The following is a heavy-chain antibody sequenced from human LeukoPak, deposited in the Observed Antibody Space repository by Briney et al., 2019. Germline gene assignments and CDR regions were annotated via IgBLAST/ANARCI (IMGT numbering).Heavy chain of an antibody. D-gene: IGHD6-6*01. CDR1: GFTFSNAW. CDR2: IKSKTDGGTT. J-gene: IGHJ6*03. CDR3: ARGLSGQLVLISYYYYYMDV. V-gene: IGHV3-15*01. Sequence: GGSLRLSCVASGFTFSNAWMSWVRQAPGKGLEWVGRIKSKTDGGTTDYAEPVKGRFTISRDDSKNTLYLQMNSLKTEDTAVYYCARGLSGQLVLISYYYYYMDVWGKGTTVTVSS.